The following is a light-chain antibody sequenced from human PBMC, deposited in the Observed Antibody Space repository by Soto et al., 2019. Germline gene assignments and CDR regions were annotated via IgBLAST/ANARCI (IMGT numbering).Light chain of an antibody. J-gene: IGLJ1*01. V-gene: IGLV1-44*01. Sequence: SALTQPPSASGTPGQRVTISCSGSSSNIGSNTVNWYQQLPGTAPKLLIYSNNQRPSGVPDRFSGSKSGTSASLAISGLQSEDEADYYCAAWDDSLNGYAFGTGTKVTVL. CDR2: SNN. CDR1: SSNIGSNT. CDR3: AAWDDSLNGYA.